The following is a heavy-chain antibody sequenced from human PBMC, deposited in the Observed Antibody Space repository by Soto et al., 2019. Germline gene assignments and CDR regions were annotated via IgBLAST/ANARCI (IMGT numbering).Heavy chain of an antibody. D-gene: IGHD3-3*01. CDR2: IIPIFGTA. Sequence: GASVKVSCKASGGTYSSYAISWVRQAPGQGLEWMGGIIPIFGTANYAQKFQGRVTITADESTSTAYMELSSLRSEDTAVYYCARECRYDFWSGYLQGYYYYGMDVWGQGTTVTVS. CDR1: GGTYSSYA. V-gene: IGHV1-69*13. CDR3: ARECRYDFWSGYLQGYYYYGMDV. J-gene: IGHJ6*02.